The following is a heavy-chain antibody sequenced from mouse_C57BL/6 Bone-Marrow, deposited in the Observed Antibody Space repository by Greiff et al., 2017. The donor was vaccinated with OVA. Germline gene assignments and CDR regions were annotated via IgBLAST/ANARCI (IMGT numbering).Heavy chain of an antibody. Sequence: VHVVESGPGLVQPSQSLSITCTVSGFSLTSYGVHWVRQSPGKGLEWLGVIWSGGSTDYNAAFISRPSISKDNSKSQVFFKMNSLQADDTAIYYCARNRPPPYGSSYWYFDVWGTGTTVTVSS. CDR3: ARNRPPPYGSSYWYFDV. V-gene: IGHV2-2*01. CDR1: GFSLTSYG. J-gene: IGHJ1*03. CDR2: IWSGGST. D-gene: IGHD1-1*01.